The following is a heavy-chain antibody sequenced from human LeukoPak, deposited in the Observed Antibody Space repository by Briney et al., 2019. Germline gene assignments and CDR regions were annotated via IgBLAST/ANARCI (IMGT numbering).Heavy chain of an antibody. J-gene: IGHJ4*02. CDR1: GFTFDDYT. Sequence: GGSLRLSCAASGFTFDDYTMHWVRQAPGKGLEWVSLITWDGGSTYYADSVKGRFTISRDNSKNSLYLQMNSLRAEDTAVYYCPREGSLSDYCSGGSCYSLLAPRPFDYWGQGTLVTVSS. D-gene: IGHD2-15*01. CDR2: ITWDGGST. CDR3: PREGSLSDYCSGGSCYSLLAPRPFDY. V-gene: IGHV3-43*01.